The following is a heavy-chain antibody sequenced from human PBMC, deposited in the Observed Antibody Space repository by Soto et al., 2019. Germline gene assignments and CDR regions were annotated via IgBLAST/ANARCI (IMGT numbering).Heavy chain of an antibody. J-gene: IGHJ6*02. Sequence: QVQLVESGGGVVQPGRSLRLSCAASGFTFSSYGMYWVRQAPGKGLEWVAVIWYDGSNKYYADSVKGRFTISRDNSKNTLYLQMNSLRAEDTAVYYCARDYWASSGWDYYYGMDVWGQGTTVTVSS. D-gene: IGHD6-19*01. CDR2: IWYDGSNK. V-gene: IGHV3-33*01. CDR3: ARDYWASSGWDYYYGMDV. CDR1: GFTFSSYG.